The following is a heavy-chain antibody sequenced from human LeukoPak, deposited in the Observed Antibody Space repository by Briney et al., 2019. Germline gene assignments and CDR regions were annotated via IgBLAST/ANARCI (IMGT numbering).Heavy chain of an antibody. V-gene: IGHV3-53*01. D-gene: IGHD3-10*01. Sequence: GGSLRLSCAVSGFTVSSDYMSWVRQAPGKGLEWVSIIYSGGTTYYADSVKGRFTISRDNSKNTLYLQMNSLRAEDTAVYYCARTPGGSGNLFDYWSQGTLVTVSS. J-gene: IGHJ4*02. CDR3: ARTPGGSGNLFDY. CDR1: GFTVSSDY. CDR2: IYSGGTT.